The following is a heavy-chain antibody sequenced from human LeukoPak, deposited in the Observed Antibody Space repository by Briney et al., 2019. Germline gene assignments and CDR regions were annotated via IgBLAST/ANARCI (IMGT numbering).Heavy chain of an antibody. CDR2: IYSGGST. CDR3: ASSYYDSSGYNY. CDR1: GFTVSSNY. D-gene: IGHD3-22*01. J-gene: IGHJ4*02. V-gene: IGHV3-53*01. Sequence: SGGSLRLSCAASGFTVSSNYMSWVRQAPGKGLEWVSVIYSGGSTYYADSVKGRFTISRDNSKNTLYLQMNSLRAEDTAVYYCASSYYDSSGYNYWGQGTLVTVSS.